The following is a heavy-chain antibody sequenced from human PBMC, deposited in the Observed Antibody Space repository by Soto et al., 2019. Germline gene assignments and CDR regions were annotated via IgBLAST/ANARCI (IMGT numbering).Heavy chain of an antibody. J-gene: IGHJ3*02. CDR3: ASSESGYSYGYGAFDI. CDR1: GYTFTSYG. CDR2: ISAYNGNT. Sequence: ASVKVSCKASGYTFTSYGISWVRQAPGQGLEWMGWISAYNGNTNYAQKLQGRVTMTTDTSTSTAYMELRSLRSDDTAVYYCASSESGYSYGYGAFDIWGQGTMGTVS. V-gene: IGHV1-18*04. D-gene: IGHD5-18*01.